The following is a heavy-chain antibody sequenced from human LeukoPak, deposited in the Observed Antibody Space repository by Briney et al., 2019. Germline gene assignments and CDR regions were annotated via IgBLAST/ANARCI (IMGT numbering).Heavy chain of an antibody. CDR2: ISGRGGST. J-gene: IGHJ6*02. CDR3: AKRSSSSYYYYYGMDV. D-gene: IGHD6-6*01. Sequence: GGSLRLSCAASGFTFSSYAMSWVRQAPGKGLEWVSAISGRGGSTYYADSVKGRFTISRDNSKNTLYLQMNSLRAEDTAVYYCAKRSSSSYYYYYGMDVWGQGTTVTVSS. CDR1: GFTFSSYA. V-gene: IGHV3-23*01.